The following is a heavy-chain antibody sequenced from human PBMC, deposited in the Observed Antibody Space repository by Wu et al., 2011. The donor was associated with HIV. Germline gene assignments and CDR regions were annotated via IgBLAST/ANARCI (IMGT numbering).Heavy chain of an antibody. V-gene: IGHV1-69*14. CDR1: GGTFSSYV. Sequence: QVQLVQSGAEVKKPGSSVMVSCKASGGTFSSYVISWVRQAPGQGLEWMGRVIPIFGTASYAQKFQGRVTITANKSTSTAYMELSSLTSEDTALYYCASQYCSGDSCYPYNWFDPWGQGTLVTVSS. J-gene: IGHJ5*02. CDR2: VIPIFGTA. D-gene: IGHD2-15*01. CDR3: ASQYCSGDSCYPYNWFDP.